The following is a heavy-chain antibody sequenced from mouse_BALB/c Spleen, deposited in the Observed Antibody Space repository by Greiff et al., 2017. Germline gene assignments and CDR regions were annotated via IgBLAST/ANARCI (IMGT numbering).Heavy chain of an antibody. CDR2: ISDGGSYT. CDR3: AIRAMDY. Sequence: EVKLVESGGGLVKPGGSLKLSCAASGFTFSDYYMYWVRQTPEKRLEWVATISDGGSYTYYPDSVKGRFTISRDNAKNNLYLQMSSLKSEDTAMYYCAIRAMDYWGQGTSVTVSS. V-gene: IGHV5-4*02. CDR1: GFTFSDYY. J-gene: IGHJ4*01.